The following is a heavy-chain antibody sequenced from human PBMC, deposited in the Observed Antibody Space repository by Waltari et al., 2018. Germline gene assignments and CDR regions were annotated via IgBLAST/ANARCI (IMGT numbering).Heavy chain of an antibody. D-gene: IGHD6-19*01. J-gene: IGHJ4*02. CDR1: GFTFSSYE. CDR3: AGSSGWFDY. Sequence: EVLLVESGGGLVQPGGSLRLSCAASGFTFSSYEMNWVRQAPGKGLEWVSYISSRGSTIYYADSVKGRFTISRDNAKNSLYLQMNSLRAEDTAVYYCAGSSGWFDYWGQGTLVTVSS. CDR2: ISSRGSTI. V-gene: IGHV3-48*03.